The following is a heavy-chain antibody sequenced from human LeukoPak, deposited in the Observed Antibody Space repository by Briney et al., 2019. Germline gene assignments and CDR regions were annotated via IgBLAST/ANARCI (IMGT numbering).Heavy chain of an antibody. D-gene: IGHD3-16*01. CDR2: IIPIFGTA. CDR3: ARGHSGNPTEGVYFDY. J-gene: IGHJ4*02. V-gene: IGHV1-69*13. CDR1: GYTFTSYA. Sequence: SVKVSCKASGYTFTSYAISWVRQAPGQGLEWMGGIIPIFGTANYAQKFQGRVTITADESTSTAYMELSSLRSEDTAVYYCARGHSGNPTEGVYFDYWGQGTLVTVSS.